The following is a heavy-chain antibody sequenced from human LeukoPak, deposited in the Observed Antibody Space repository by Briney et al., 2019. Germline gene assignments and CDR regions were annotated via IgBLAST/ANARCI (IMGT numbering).Heavy chain of an antibody. CDR1: GFIFSSYG. CDR3: AKDSSPMYHWFDP. J-gene: IGHJ5*02. D-gene: IGHD2-2*01. Sequence: GRSLRLSCAASGFIFSSYGMHWVRQAPGKGLEWVAVISDDGTNKYYVDSVKGRFTISRDNSKNTLYLQMNSLRVEDTAVYYCAKDSSPMYHWFDPWGQGTLVTVSS. CDR2: ISDDGTNK. V-gene: IGHV3-30*18.